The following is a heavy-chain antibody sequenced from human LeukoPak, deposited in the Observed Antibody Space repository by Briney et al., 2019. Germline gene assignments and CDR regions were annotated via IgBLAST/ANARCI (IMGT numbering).Heavy chain of an antibody. CDR1: GGSFSGYY. CDR3: ARRGEGTSWHYYYYYMDV. J-gene: IGHJ6*03. V-gene: IGHV4-34*01. Sequence: PSETLPLTCAVYGGSFSGYYWSWIRQPPGKGLEWIGEINHSGSTNYNPSLKSRVTISVDTSKNQFSLKLSSVTAADTAVYYCARRGEGTSWHYYYYYMDVWGKGTTVTVSS. D-gene: IGHD2-2*01. CDR2: INHSGST.